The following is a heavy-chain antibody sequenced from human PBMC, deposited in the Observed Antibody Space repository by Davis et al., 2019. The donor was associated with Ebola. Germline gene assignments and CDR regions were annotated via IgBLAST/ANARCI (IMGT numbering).Heavy chain of an antibody. CDR2: IYHSGST. CDR3: ARDLVWSGPNYMDV. D-gene: IGHD3-3*01. V-gene: IGHV4-38-2*02. Sequence: PSETLSLTCTVSGYSISSGYYWGWIRQPPGKGLEWIGSIYHSGSTYYNPSLKSRVIISVDTSKNQFSLKLSSVTAADTAVYYCARDLVWSGPNYMDVWGKGTTVTVSS. CDR1: GYSISSGYY. J-gene: IGHJ6*03.